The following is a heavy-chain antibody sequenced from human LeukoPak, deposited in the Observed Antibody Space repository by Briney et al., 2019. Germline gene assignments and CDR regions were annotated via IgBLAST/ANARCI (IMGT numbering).Heavy chain of an antibody. D-gene: IGHD4-23*01. J-gene: IGHJ4*02. CDR1: GFTFSSYA. V-gene: IGHV3-48*01. CDR2: ISGSGSRI. Sequence: PGGSLRLSCAASGFTFSSYAMSWARQAPGKGLEWVSYISGSGSRIYYADSVKGRFTISRDNAKNSLYLQLNTLRAEDTAVYYCARAPPDYGGYTNDYWGQGTLVTVSS. CDR3: ARAPPDYGGYTNDY.